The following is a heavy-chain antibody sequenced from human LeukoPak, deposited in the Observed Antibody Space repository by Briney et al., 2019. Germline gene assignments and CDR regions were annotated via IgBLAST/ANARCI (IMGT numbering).Heavy chain of an antibody. Sequence: GGSLRLSCAASGFTFSSHAMSWVRQAPRKGLEWVSAISGSGGSTYYADSVKGRFTISRDNSKNTLYLQMNSLRAEDTAVYYCAKEYGIGSVLWFGESPYYFDYWGQGTLVTVSS. D-gene: IGHD3-10*01. CDR3: AKEYGIGSVLWFGESPYYFDY. CDR1: GFTFSSHA. CDR2: ISGSGGST. V-gene: IGHV3-23*01. J-gene: IGHJ4*02.